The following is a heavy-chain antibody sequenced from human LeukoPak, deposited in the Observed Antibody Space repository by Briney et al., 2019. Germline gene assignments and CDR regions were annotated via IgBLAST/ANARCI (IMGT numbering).Heavy chain of an antibody. CDR1: GGSISSYY. J-gene: IGHJ3*02. CDR3: AREGRYFDWLTVGAFDI. D-gene: IGHD3-9*01. CDR2: IYYSGST. Sequence: SETLSLTCTVSGGSISSYYWSWIRQPPGKGLEWIGYIYYSGSTNYNPSLKSRVTISVDTSKNQFSLKLSSVTAADTAVYYCAREGRYFDWLTVGAFDIWGQGTMVTVSS. V-gene: IGHV4-59*01.